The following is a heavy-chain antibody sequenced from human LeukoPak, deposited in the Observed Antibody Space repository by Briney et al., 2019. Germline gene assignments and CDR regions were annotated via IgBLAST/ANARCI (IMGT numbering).Heavy chain of an antibody. CDR2: INSDGSST. Sequence: GGSLRLSCAASGFTFSSYWMHWVRQAPGKGLVWVSRINSDGSSTSYADSVKGRFTISGDNAKNTLYLQMNSLRAEDTAVYYCARRRNYYDSKFDYWGQGTLVTVSS. D-gene: IGHD3-22*01. CDR3: ARRRNYYDSKFDY. J-gene: IGHJ4*02. CDR1: GFTFSSYW. V-gene: IGHV3-74*01.